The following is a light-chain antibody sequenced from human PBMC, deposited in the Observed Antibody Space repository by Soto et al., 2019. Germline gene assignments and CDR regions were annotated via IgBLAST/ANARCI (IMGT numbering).Light chain of an antibody. CDR1: SSDVGSYKY. CDR2: DVS. J-gene: IGLJ3*02. Sequence: QSALTQPRSMSGSPGQSVTISCTGTSSDVGSYKYVSWYQQHPGQAPKLIIYDVSERPSGVPDRFSGSKSDNTASLTISGLQVEYDGDYYCCSCACSYSWVFGGGTKLTVL. CDR3: CSCACSYSWV. V-gene: IGLV2-11*01.